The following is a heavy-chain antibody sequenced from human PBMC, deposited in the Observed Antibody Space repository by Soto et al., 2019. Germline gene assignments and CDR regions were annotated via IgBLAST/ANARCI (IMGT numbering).Heavy chain of an antibody. Sequence: EVQLLESGGDLAQPGGSLRLICAASGFTFSNYAMTWVRQSPGKGLEWVSTITSAGSTFYGDTVKGRFTISRDNSKSTLYLQMNSLGAEDTAVYSCAKTDKFHSQSSGWANRFDSWGQGTLVTVSS. CDR3: AKTDKFHSQSSGWANRFDS. CDR2: ITSAGST. J-gene: IGHJ4*02. D-gene: IGHD6-19*01. CDR1: GFTFSNYA. V-gene: IGHV3-23*01.